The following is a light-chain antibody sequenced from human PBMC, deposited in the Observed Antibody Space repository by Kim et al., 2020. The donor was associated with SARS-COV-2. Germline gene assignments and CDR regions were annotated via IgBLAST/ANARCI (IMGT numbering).Light chain of an antibody. J-gene: IGKJ4*01. CDR3: QQYNNFIT. CDR1: QDINHY. CDR2: DVF. Sequence: LSASIGDRLTITCQASQDINHYLNWYQQKPGKAPKLLISDVFKLEKGVPSRFSGSGSGTDFTFTINSLQPEDIATCYCQQYNNFITFGGGTKLEIK. V-gene: IGKV1-33*01.